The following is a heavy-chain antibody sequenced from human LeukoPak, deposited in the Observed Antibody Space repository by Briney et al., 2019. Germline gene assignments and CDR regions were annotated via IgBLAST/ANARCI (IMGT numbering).Heavy chain of an antibody. CDR3: ARNLRPGGYGGNSFLKSGPDAFDI. Sequence: ASVKVSCKASGYTFTSYYVHWVRQAPGQGLEWMGIINPSGGSTSYAQKFQGRVTMTRDTSTSTVYMELSSLRSEDTAVYYCARNLRPGGYGGNSFLKSGPDAFDIWGQGTMVTVSS. D-gene: IGHD4-17*01. CDR2: INPSGGST. V-gene: IGHV1-46*01. CDR1: GYTFTSYY. J-gene: IGHJ3*02.